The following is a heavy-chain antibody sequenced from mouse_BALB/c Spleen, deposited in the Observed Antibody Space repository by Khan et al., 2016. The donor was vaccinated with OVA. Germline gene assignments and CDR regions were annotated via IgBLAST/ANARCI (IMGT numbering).Heavy chain of an antibody. CDR3: ATRYGNPFAF. D-gene: IGHD2-1*01. J-gene: IGHJ3*01. CDR1: GFNIKDTY. V-gene: IGHV14-3*02. Sequence: VQLKESGAELVKPGASVKLSCSASGFNIKDTYIHWMKQRPEQGLEWIGRIDPPNDDSKYGPKFQAKATLTADKSSNTAYLQLSSLTSEDTAVYYCATRYGNPFAFWGQGTLVSVSA. CDR2: IDPPNDDS.